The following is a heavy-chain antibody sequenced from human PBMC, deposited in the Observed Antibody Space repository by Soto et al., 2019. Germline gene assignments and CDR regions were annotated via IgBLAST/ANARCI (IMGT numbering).Heavy chain of an antibody. CDR2: IIPMLGMS. CDR1: GDTFSRFT. D-gene: IGHD3-10*01. CDR3: ATSYGSGSAHFDS. Sequence: QVQLVQSGAEVTKPGSSVTVSCTASGDTFSRFTLSWVRQAPGQGLEWMGRIIPMLGMSNSALKFQGRVTITADKXTNNVYMHLNSLRSDDTAVYYCATSYGSGSAHFDSWGQGTLVTVSS. J-gene: IGHJ4*02. V-gene: IGHV1-69*02.